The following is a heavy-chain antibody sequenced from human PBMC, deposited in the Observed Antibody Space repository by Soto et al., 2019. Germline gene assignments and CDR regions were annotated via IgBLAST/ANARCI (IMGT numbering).Heavy chain of an antibody. D-gene: IGHD1-20*01. J-gene: IGHJ4*02. CDR1: GGSVTNSSYY. CDR2: VYYRGRS. Sequence: PSETLSVTCTVSGGSVTNSSYYWGWIRQSPGKGLEWIGSVYYRGRSYSKSSVKSRVTISVDTSKNQFSLNLNSVTASDTAVYFCVRQRNTVITQAYFDYWGEVAMVTIYS. CDR3: VRQRNTVITQAYFDY. V-gene: IGHV4-39*01.